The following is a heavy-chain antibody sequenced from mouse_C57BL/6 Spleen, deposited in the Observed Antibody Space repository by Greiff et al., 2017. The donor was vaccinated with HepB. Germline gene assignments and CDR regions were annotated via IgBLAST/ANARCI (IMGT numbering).Heavy chain of an antibody. J-gene: IGHJ2*01. CDR1: GYTFTSYW. CDR2: IDPSDSYT. Sequence: QVQLQQPGAELVMPGASVKLSCKASGYTFTSYWMHWVKQRPGQGLEWIGEIDPSDSYTNYNQKFKGKSTLTVDKSSSTAYMQLSSLTSEDSAVYYCARSDGSSSLFYYWGQGTTLTVSS. D-gene: IGHD1-1*01. CDR3: ARSDGSSSLFYY. V-gene: IGHV1-69*01.